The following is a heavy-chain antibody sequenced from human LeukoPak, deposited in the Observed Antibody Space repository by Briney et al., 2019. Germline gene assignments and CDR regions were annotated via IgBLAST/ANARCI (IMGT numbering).Heavy chain of an antibody. D-gene: IGHD5-12*01. Sequence: GGSLRLSCAASGFTFSSYGMHWVRQAPGKGLEWVAVISYDGSNKYYADSVKGRFTISRDNSKNTLYLQMNSLRAEDTAVYYCAKDGYSGYDFTYYFDYWGQGTLVTVSS. CDR2: ISYDGSNK. CDR1: GFTFSSYG. V-gene: IGHV3-30*18. CDR3: AKDGYSGYDFTYYFDY. J-gene: IGHJ4*02.